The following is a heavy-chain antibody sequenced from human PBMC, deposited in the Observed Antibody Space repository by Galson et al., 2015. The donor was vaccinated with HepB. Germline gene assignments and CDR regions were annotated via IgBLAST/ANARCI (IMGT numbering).Heavy chain of an antibody. CDR3: AKDVIAVAGHFDY. CDR1: GFTFSSYG. CDR2: ISYDGSNK. D-gene: IGHD6-19*01. V-gene: IGHV3-30*18. J-gene: IGHJ4*02. Sequence: SLRLSCAASGFTFSSYGMHWVRQAPGKGLEWVAVISYDGSNKYYADSVKGRFAISRDNSKNTLYLQMNSLRAEDTAVYYCAKDVIAVAGHFDYWGQGTLVTVSS.